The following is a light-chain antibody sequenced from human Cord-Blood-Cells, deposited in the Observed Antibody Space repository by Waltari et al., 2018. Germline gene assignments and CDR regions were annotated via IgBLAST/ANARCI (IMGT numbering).Light chain of an antibody. J-gene: IGKJ3*01. CDR3: QQYNNWRT. V-gene: IGKV3-15*01. Sequence: EIVMTQSPATLSVSPGQRATLSCTASQSFSSNLAWYQQKPGQAPRLLIDGASTRATGIPARFSGSGSGTEFTLTISTLQSEDYAFYYCQQYNNWRTLGPGTKVDIK. CDR1: QSFSSN. CDR2: GAS.